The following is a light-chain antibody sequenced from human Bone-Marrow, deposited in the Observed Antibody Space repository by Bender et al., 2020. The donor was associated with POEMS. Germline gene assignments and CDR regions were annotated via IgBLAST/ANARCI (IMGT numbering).Light chain of an antibody. V-gene: IGLV4-69*01. CDR2: VNTDGSF. Sequence: QLVLTQWPSASASLGASVKLTCTLSSDYRSNAIAWHQQHPEKGPRYLMKVNTDGSFSRGDGVPDRYSGSSSGAERYLSISSLQSEDEGDYYCQTWDTGIQVFGSGTKVTVL. CDR1: SDYRSNA. CDR3: QTWDTGIQV. J-gene: IGLJ1*01.